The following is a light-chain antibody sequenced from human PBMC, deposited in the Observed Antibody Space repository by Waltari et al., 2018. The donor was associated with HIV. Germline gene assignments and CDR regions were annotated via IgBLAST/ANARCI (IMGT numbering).Light chain of an antibody. CDR1: SSDVGGYNY. CDR3: CSYAGSSTLG. Sequence: QSALTQPASVSGSPGPSITIPCPGTSSDVGGYNYVSGYPQHPVKAPKLMSYDFNKRPSGISIRFSGSKSGNTASLTISGRQAEDEADYYCCSYAGSSTLGFGGGTKLTVL. V-gene: IGLV2-23*02. CDR2: DFN. J-gene: IGLJ2*01.